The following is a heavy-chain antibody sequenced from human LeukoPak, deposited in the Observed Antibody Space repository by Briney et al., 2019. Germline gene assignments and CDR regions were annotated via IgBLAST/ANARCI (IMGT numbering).Heavy chain of an antibody. CDR1: VFTFSSYS. Sequence: PGGSLRLSCAASVFTFSSYSMNWVRQAPGKGLEWVSYISSSSSTIYYADSVKGRFTISRDNAKNSLYLQMNSLRAEDTAVYYCARTYYYDAFDIWGQGTMVTVSS. CDR2: ISSSSSTI. V-gene: IGHV3-48*01. J-gene: IGHJ3*02. D-gene: IGHD3-10*01. CDR3: ARTYYYDAFDI.